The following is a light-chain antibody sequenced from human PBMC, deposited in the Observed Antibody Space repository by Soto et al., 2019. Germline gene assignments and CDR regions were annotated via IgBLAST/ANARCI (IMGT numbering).Light chain of an antibody. CDR2: GAS. CDR1: QSVSSN. V-gene: IGKV3-15*01. Sequence: EIVMPQSPATLSVSLGDRATLSCRASQSVSSNLACYQLKPGQAPRLLIYGASTRATSFPARFSGSGSGTDFTLTISSLQSEDFAVYYCQQYNNWPWTFGQGTKVDIK. CDR3: QQYNNWPWT. J-gene: IGKJ1*01.